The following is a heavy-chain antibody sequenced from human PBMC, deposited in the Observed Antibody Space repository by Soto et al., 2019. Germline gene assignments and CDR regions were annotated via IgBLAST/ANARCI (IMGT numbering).Heavy chain of an antibody. J-gene: IGHJ6*01. D-gene: IGHD2-2*01. CDR1: GGSISSSNW. CDR3: ARVDCSSTSCYDYYYYGMDV. V-gene: IGHV4-4*02. CDR2: IYHSGST. Sequence: QVQLQESGPGLVKPSGTLSLTCAVSGGSISSSNWWSWVRQPPGKVLEWIGEIYHSGSTNYNPSLKSRVTISVDKSKNQLSLTLSSVTAAYTAVYYCARVDCSSTSCYDYYYYGMDVWGQGTTVTVSS.